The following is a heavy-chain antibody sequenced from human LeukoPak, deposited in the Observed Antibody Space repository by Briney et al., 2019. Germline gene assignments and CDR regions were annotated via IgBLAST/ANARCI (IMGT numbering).Heavy chain of an antibody. Sequence: GGSLRLSCAASGFTFSSYEMNWVRQAPGKGLEWISYISSSGSTIYYVDSVKGRFTISRDNANNSLYLQMNSLRAEDTAVYYCARDGGEWELDHWGQGTLVTVSS. CDR1: GFTFSSYE. V-gene: IGHV3-48*03. CDR3: ARDGGEWELDH. J-gene: IGHJ4*02. CDR2: ISSSGSTI. D-gene: IGHD1-26*01.